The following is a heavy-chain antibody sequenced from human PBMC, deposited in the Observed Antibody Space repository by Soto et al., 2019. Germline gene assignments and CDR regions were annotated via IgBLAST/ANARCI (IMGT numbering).Heavy chain of an antibody. CDR1: GFTFTSSA. CDR2: IVVGSGNT. V-gene: IGHV1-58*02. CDR3: AARLDSGYSYGTFDY. Sequence: SVKVSCKASGFTFTSSAMQWVRQARGQRLEWIGWIVVGSGNTNYAQKCQERVTITRYMSTSTAYMELSSLRSEDTAVYYCAARLDSGYSYGTFDYWGQGTLVTVSS. D-gene: IGHD5-18*01. J-gene: IGHJ4*02.